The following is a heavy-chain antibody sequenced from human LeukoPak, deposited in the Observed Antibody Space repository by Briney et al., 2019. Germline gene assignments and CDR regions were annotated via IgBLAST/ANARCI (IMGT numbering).Heavy chain of an antibody. J-gene: IGHJ6*03. CDR2: IYYSGST. V-gene: IGHV4-39*07. Sequence: SETLSLTCTVSGGSISSSSYYWGWIRQPPGKGLEWIGSIYYSGSTYYNPSLKSRVTISVDTSKNQFSLKPSSVTAADTAVYYCARGEVYYYYMDVWGKGTTVTISS. CDR3: ARGEVYYYYMDV. CDR1: GGSISSSSYY.